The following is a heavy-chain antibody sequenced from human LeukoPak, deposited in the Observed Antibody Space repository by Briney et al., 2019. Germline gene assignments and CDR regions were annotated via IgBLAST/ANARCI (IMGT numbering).Heavy chain of an antibody. Sequence: GGSLRLSCEASGFTFRSYEMNWVRQAPGKGLEWIAYLSSSGSAFSYADSVKGRFTIARDNAKNSVYLEMNSLRADDTAVYYCAVVAVTPMGDAFDIWGQGTMVTVSS. CDR1: GFTFRSYE. D-gene: IGHD2-15*01. V-gene: IGHV3-48*03. J-gene: IGHJ3*02. CDR2: LSSSGSAF. CDR3: AVVAVTPMGDAFDI.